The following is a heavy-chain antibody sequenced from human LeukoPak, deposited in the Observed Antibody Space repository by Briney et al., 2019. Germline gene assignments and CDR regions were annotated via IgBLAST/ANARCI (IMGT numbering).Heavy chain of an antibody. CDR1: GYTFTSYY. Sequence: ASVKVSCKASGYTFTSYYMHWVRQAPGQGLEWMGIINPSGGSTSYAQKFQGRVTMTRDTSTNTVYMELSSLRSEDTAVYYCASGPEAYCGGDCYSVGWFDPWGQGTLVTVSS. V-gene: IGHV1-46*01. J-gene: IGHJ5*02. CDR2: INPSGGST. CDR3: ASGPEAYCGGDCYSVGWFDP. D-gene: IGHD2-21*02.